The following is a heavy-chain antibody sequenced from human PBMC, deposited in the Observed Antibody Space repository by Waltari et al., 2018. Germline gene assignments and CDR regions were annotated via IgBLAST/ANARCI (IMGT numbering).Heavy chain of an antibody. CDR3: ARIGYKTYGMDV. J-gene: IGHJ6*02. V-gene: IGHV4-59*01. CDR2: VYYSGTT. D-gene: IGHD1-20*01. CDR1: GGSIRRYY. Sequence: QVQLQESGPRLVKPSETLSLTCSVSGGSIRRYYWAWIRQSPGTGLHRIGYVYYSGTTNYSPSLKSRVTMSVDSSRNEISLKMTSVTAADTAVYYCARIGYKTYGMDVWGRGTPVTVSS.